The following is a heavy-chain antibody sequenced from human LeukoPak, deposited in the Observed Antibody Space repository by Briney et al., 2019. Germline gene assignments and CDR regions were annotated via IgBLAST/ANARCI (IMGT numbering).Heavy chain of an antibody. CDR1: GFTFSSYA. D-gene: IGHD6-13*01. CDR2: VSGSGGSA. CDR3: AKDPTAAGTAEYFQH. J-gene: IGHJ1*01. Sequence: GGSLRLSCAASGFTFSSYAMSWVRQAPGKGLEWVSVVSGSGGSAYYADSVKGRFTISRDNSKNTLYLQMNSLRAEDTAVYYCAKDPTAAGTAEYFQHWGQGTLVTVSS. V-gene: IGHV3-23*01.